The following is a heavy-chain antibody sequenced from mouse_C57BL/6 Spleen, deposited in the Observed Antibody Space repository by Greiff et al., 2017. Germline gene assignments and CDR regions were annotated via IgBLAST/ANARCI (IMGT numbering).Heavy chain of an antibody. J-gene: IGHJ2*01. CDR2: INPYNGGT. CDR3: ARGSEGWYYFDY. Sequence: VQLQQSGPVLVKPGASVKMSCKASGYTFTDYYMNWVKQSHGKSLEWIGVINPYNGGTSYNQKFKGKATLTVDKSSSTAYMELNSLTSEDSAVYYCARGSEGWYYFDYWGQGTTLTVSS. CDR1: GYTFTDYY. V-gene: IGHV1-19*01. D-gene: IGHD1-1*02.